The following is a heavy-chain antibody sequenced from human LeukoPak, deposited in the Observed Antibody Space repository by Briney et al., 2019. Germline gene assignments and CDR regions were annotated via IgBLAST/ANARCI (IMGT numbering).Heavy chain of an antibody. CDR1: GGSISSSSYY. D-gene: IGHD3-16*02. J-gene: IGHJ3*02. V-gene: IGHV4-39*07. CDR2: IYYSGST. Sequence: SETLSLTCTVSGGSISSSSYYWGWIRQPPGKGLEWIGSIYYSGSTYYNPSLKSRVTISLDTSKNQFSLKLSSVTAADTAVYYCARVGELSFNDAFDIWGQGTMVTVSS. CDR3: ARVGELSFNDAFDI.